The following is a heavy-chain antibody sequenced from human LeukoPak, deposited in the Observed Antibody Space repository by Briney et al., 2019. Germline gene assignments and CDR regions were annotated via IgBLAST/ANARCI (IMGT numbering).Heavy chain of an antibody. V-gene: IGHV3-23*01. CDR2: ISAGGDST. D-gene: IGHD3-3*01. Sequence: GGSLRLSCAASGITFSSYAMSWVRQAPGKGLEWVAAISAGGDSTYYADSVKGRFTISRDNSKNTLYLQMNSLRVEGTAVYYCAKDRVPTGYDFWSGYSRFDPWGQGTLVTVSS. J-gene: IGHJ5*02. CDR3: AKDRVPTGYDFWSGYSRFDP. CDR1: GITFSSYA.